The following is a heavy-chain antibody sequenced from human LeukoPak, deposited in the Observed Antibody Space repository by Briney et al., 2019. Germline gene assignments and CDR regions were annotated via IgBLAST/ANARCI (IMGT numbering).Heavy chain of an antibody. Sequence: GGSLRLSCAASGFTFSSYGMHWVRQAPGKGLEWVAVIWYDGSNKYYADSVKGRFTISRDNSKNTLYLQMNSLRAEDTAVYYCARDRGRSGYSWFDPWGQGTLVTVSS. CDR1: GFTFSSYG. V-gene: IGHV3-33*01. D-gene: IGHD3-9*01. J-gene: IGHJ5*02. CDR2: IWYDGSNK. CDR3: ARDRGRSGYSWFDP.